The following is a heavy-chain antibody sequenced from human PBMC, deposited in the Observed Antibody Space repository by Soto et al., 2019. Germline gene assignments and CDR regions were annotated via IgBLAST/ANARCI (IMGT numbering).Heavy chain of an antibody. Sequence: QLQLRESGSRLVKPSQTLSLTCAVSGGSLTSGTYSWNWIRQPPGKGLEWIGYIFPSGTTYYNPSLKSRVSISIDVSENQFSLILRSLTAADTAVYYCAIGREFDSWGQGTLVTVSS. J-gene: IGHJ4*02. CDR1: GGSLTSGTYS. CDR2: IFPSGTT. V-gene: IGHV4-30-2*01. CDR3: AIGREFDS.